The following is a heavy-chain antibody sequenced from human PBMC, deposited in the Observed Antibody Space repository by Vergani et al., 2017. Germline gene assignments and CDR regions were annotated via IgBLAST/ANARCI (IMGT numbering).Heavy chain of an antibody. CDR1: GFTFSSYG. J-gene: IGHJ6*02. V-gene: IGHV3-33*01. D-gene: IGHD2-21*02. Sequence: QVQLVESGGGVVQPGRSLRLSCAASGFTFSSYGMHWVRQAPGKGLEWVAVIWYDGSNKYYADSVKGRFTISRDNSKNTLYLQMNSLSAEDTAVYYCARDGRYCGGDCYPDPYYYYGMDVWGQGTTVTVSS. CDR3: ARDGRYCGGDCYPDPYYYYGMDV. CDR2: IWYDGSNK.